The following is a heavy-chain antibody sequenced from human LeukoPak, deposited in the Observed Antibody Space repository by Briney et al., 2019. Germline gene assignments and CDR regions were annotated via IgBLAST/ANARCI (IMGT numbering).Heavy chain of an antibody. V-gene: IGHV4-38-2*02. Sequence: PSETLSLTCTVSGYSISSGYYWGWIRQPPGKGLEWIGSIYHSGSTYYNPSLKSRVTISVDTSKNQFSLKLSSVTAADTAVYYCARGVPLYDSRFWYFDLWGRGTLVTVSS. CDR3: ARGVPLYDSRFWYFDL. D-gene: IGHD3-22*01. CDR1: GYSISSGYY. CDR2: IYHSGST. J-gene: IGHJ2*01.